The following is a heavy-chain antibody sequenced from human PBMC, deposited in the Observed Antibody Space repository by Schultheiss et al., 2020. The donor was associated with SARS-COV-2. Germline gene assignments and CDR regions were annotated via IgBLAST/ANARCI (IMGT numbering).Heavy chain of an antibody. CDR2: INSDGSST. V-gene: IGHV3-74*01. J-gene: IGHJ3*02. D-gene: IGHD3-10*01. Sequence: GGSLRLSCAASGFTFSSYWMHWVRQAPGKGLVWVSRINSDGSSTSYADSVKGRFTISRDNAKNTLYLQMNSLRAEDTAVYYCARAPPEILLWFRELLENAFDIWGQGTMVTVSS. CDR1: GFTFSSYW. CDR3: ARAPPEILLWFRELLENAFDI.